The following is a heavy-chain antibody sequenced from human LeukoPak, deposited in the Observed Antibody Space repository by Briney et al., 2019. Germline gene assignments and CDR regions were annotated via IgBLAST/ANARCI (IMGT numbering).Heavy chain of an antibody. J-gene: IGHJ4*02. CDR2: IYYSGSI. Sequence: KTSETLSLTCAVSGGSIRSSNHYWGWIRQPPGKGLEWIGSIYYSGSIYYNPSLKSRVTISVDTSKNQFSLKLSSVTAADTAVYYCARQILFHSERWLQFFDYWGQGILVTVSS. V-gene: IGHV4-39*01. D-gene: IGHD5-24*01. CDR3: ARQILFHSERWLQFFDY. CDR1: GGSIRSSNHY.